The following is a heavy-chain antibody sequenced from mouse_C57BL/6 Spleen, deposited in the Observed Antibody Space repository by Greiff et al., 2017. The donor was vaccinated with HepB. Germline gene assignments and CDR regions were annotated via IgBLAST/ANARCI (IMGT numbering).Heavy chain of an antibody. CDR1: GFTFSDYG. CDR2: ISSGSSTI. CDR3: ARDCDGSSYDWYFDV. J-gene: IGHJ1*03. D-gene: IGHD1-1*01. V-gene: IGHV5-17*01. Sequence: EVKLVESGGGLVKPGGSLKLSCAASGFTFSDYGMHWVRQAPEKGLEWVAYISSGSSTIYYADTVKGRFTISRDNAKNTLFLQMTSLRSEDTAMYYCARDCDGSSYDWYFDVWGTGTTVTASS.